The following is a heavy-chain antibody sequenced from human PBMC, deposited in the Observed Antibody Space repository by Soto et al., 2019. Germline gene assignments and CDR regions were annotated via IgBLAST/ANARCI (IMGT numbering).Heavy chain of an antibody. J-gene: IGHJ4*02. CDR3: ARRWGTYFDF. D-gene: IGHD7-27*01. CDR1: GGSISSYY. CDR2: IYYSGST. Sequence: QVQLQESGPGLVKPSETLSRTCTVSGGSISSYYWSWIRQPPGKGLEWIGYIYYSGSTDYDPSLKSRVTISVDTSKNQFSLKLSSVTAADTAVYYCARRWGTYFDFWGQGTLVTVSS. V-gene: IGHV4-59*01.